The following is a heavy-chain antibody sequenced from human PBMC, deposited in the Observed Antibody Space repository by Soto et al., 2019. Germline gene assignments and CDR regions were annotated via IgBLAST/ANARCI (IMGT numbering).Heavy chain of an antibody. J-gene: IGHJ4*01. CDR3: ARDLEGSFDY. Sequence: SETLSLTCAVSGGSISSGGYSWSWIRQPPGKGLEWIGYIYHSGSTYYNPSLKSRVTISVDRSKNQFSLKLSSVTAADTAVYYCARDLEGSFDYWGHGTLVTVSS. CDR2: IYHSGST. V-gene: IGHV4-30-2*01. CDR1: GGSISSGGYS.